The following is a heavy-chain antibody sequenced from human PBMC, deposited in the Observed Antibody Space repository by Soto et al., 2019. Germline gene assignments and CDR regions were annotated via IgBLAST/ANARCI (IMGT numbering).Heavy chain of an antibody. V-gene: IGHV4-59*01. Sequence: ASETLSLTCTVSGGSISSYYWSWIRQPPGKGLEWIGYIYYSGSTNYNPSLKSRVTISVDTSKNQFSLKLSSVTAADTAVYYCARLEYSSGWYRFGYWGQGTLVTVS. CDR1: GGSISSYY. J-gene: IGHJ4*02. CDR2: IYYSGST. D-gene: IGHD6-19*01. CDR3: ARLEYSSGWYRFGY.